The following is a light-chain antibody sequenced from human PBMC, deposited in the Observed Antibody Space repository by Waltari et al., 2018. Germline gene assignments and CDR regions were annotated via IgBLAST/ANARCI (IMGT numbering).Light chain of an antibody. CDR3: QQLNRYQWT. CDR1: KGISNY. Sequence: IQLTQYPSSLSAAVGARVTITCRASKGISNYLAWNQQKPGKAPKLLIYAASPLQSGVPSRFGGSGSRTDFTLTISSLQPEDFATYYCQQLNRYQWTFGQGTKVEIK. J-gene: IGKJ1*01. CDR2: AAS. V-gene: IGKV1-9*01.